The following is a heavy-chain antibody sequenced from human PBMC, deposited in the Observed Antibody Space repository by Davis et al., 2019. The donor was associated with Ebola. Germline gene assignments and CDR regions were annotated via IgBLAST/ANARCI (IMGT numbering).Heavy chain of an antibody. V-gene: IGHV5-51*01. CDR3: TRSEAAANDWFDP. D-gene: IGHD6-13*01. Sequence: GESLKISCQGSGYSFTSYWIGWVRQMPWKGLEWMGIIYPGDSDTRYSPSFQGQVTISADKSISIAYLQWSSLKASDTAMYYCTRSEAAANDWFDPWGQGTLVTVSS. J-gene: IGHJ5*02. CDR1: GYSFTSYW. CDR2: IYPGDSDT.